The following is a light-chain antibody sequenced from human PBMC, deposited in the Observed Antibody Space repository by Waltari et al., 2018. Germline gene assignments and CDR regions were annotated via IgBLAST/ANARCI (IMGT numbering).Light chain of an antibody. CDR2: GAS. Sequence: EIVLTQSPGTLSLSPGERATLSCRASQSVSSSYLAWYQQKPGQDPSVLIHGASNRATGIPDRFSGSGSGTDFTLTISRLEPEDFAVYYCQQYGSSPWTFGQGTKVEIK. V-gene: IGKV3-20*01. CDR1: QSVSSSY. J-gene: IGKJ1*01. CDR3: QQYGSSPWT.